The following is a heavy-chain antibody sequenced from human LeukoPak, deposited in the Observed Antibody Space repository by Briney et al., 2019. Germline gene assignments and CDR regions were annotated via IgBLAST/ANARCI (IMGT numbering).Heavy chain of an antibody. J-gene: IGHJ4*02. CDR1: GGSISSSSYY. CDR2: IYYSGST. CDR3: ARIESYYDSSGYYYFDY. V-gene: IGHV4-39*01. Sequence: PSETLSLTCTVSGGSISSSSYYWGWIRQPPGKGLEWIGSIYYSGSTYYNPSLKSRVTISVDTSKNQFSLKLSSVTAADTAVYYRARIESYYDSSGYYYFDYWGQGTLVTVSS. D-gene: IGHD3-22*01.